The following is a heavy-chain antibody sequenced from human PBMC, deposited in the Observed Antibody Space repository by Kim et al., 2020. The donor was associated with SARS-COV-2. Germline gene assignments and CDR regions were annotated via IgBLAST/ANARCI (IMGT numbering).Heavy chain of an antibody. D-gene: IGHD2-15*01. V-gene: IGHV3-66*01. CDR1: GFTVSSNY. J-gene: IGHJ3*02. CDR2: IYSGGST. Sequence: GGSLRLSCAASGFTVSSNYMSWVRQAPGKGLEWVSVIYSGGSTYYADSVKGRFTISRDNSKNTLYLQMNSLRAEDTAVYYCARDLNHVCSGGSCNRVGAFDIWGQGTMVTVSS. CDR3: ARDLNHVCSGGSCNRVGAFDI.